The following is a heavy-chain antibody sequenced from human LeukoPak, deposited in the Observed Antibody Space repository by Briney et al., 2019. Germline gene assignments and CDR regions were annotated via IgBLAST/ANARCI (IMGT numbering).Heavy chain of an antibody. CDR2: ISSSSSYI. D-gene: IGHD3-3*01. J-gene: IGHJ3*02. CDR1: GFTFSSYS. CDR3: ARDRGSGERITIFGVVIPDAFDI. Sequence: PGGSLRLSCAASGFTFSSYSMNWVRQAPGKGLEWVSSISSSSSYIYYADSVKGRFTISRDNAKNSLYLQMNSLRAEDTAVYYCARDRGSGERITIFGVVIPDAFDIWGQGTMVTVSS. V-gene: IGHV3-21*01.